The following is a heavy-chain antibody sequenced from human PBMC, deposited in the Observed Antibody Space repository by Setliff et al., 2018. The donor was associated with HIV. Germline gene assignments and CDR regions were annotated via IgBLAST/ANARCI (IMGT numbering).Heavy chain of an antibody. V-gene: IGHV1-18*01. CDR1: GYSFARYG. D-gene: IGHD3-9*01. Sequence: GASVKVSCKASGYSFARYGLSWVRQAPGQGLEWMGWISAYNGNTDYAQKFQDRVAMTTDTSTSTAYMELRSLRSDDTALYYCARKYYDILTGYYAADYWGQGTLVTVSS. CDR2: ISAYNGNT. J-gene: IGHJ4*02. CDR3: ARKYYDILTGYYAADY.